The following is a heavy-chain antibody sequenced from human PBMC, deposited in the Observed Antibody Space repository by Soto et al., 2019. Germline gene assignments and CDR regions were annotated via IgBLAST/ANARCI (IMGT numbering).Heavy chain of an antibody. V-gene: IGHV3-74*01. J-gene: IGHJ4*02. CDR3: ARDGSGPIDFDY. D-gene: IGHD3-10*01. Sequence: PGGSLRLSCAASGFTFSGYWMHWVRQAPGKGLVWVSRIDNDGTSRTYADSVKGRFTISRDNAKNTLYVQMNSLTAEDTAVYYCARDGSGPIDFDYWGQGTLVTVSS. CDR2: IDNDGTSR. CDR1: GFTFSGYW.